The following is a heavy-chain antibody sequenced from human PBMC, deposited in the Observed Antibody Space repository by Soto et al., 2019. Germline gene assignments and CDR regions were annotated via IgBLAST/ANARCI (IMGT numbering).Heavy chain of an antibody. J-gene: IGHJ4*02. CDR2: IYYTGTT. V-gene: IGHV4-59*01. Sequence: SETLSLTCTVSGGSISNYYWSWIRQPPGKGLEWIGYIYYTGTTNYNPSLKSRVTISVDTSKNQFSLKLSSVTAADTAVYYCARAFGSTMPSLFWGQGTLVTVSS. CDR1: GGSISNYY. CDR3: ARAFGSTMPSLF. D-gene: IGHD2-2*01.